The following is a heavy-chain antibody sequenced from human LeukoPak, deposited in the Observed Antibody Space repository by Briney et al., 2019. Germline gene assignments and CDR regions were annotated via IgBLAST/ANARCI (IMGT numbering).Heavy chain of an antibody. V-gene: IGHV4-39*07. CDR3: ASGYCGGACQLGGVDM. D-gene: IGHD2-21*02. Sequence: SETLSLTCTVSGGSISSTFYYWGWIRQPPGKGLEWIGSVYYSGTTYYSPSLRGRVTISLDTSGNQFSLKLSSVTAADTAVYYCASGYCGGACQLGGVDMWGQGTMVTVSS. CDR1: GGSISSTFYY. CDR2: VYYSGTT. J-gene: IGHJ3*02.